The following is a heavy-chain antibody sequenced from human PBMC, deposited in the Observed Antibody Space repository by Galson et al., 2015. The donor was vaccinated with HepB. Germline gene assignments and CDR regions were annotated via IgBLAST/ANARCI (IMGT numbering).Heavy chain of an antibody. V-gene: IGHV3-33*01. CDR1: GFIFNNYA. Sequence: SLRLSCAASGFIFNNYAMHWVRQAPGKGLEWVAIIWYDGSNKYYADSVKGRFSISRDNSKNTLYLQMNSLRAADTAVYYCARGGVKVLWWWSEAGFLDYWGQGTLVTVSS. CDR2: IWYDGSNK. CDR3: ARGGVKVLWWWSEAGFLDY. J-gene: IGHJ4*02. D-gene: IGHD2-21*01.